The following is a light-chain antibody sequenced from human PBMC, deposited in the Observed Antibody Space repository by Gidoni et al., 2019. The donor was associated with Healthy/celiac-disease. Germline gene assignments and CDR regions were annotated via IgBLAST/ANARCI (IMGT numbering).Light chain of an antibody. CDR3: QQYNSYSRT. J-gene: IGKJ1*01. CDR1: QSISSW. Sequence: DIQMTQSPSTLSASVGDRVTITCRASQSISSWLAWYQQKPGKAPKLLIYKASSLESGVQSRFSGSGSGTDFTLTISSLQPDDFATYYCQQYNSYSRTFGQGIKVEIK. CDR2: KAS. V-gene: IGKV1-5*03.